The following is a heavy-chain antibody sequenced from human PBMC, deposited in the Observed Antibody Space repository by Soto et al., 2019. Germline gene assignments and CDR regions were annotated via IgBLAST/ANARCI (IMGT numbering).Heavy chain of an antibody. Sequence: GGSLRLSCAASGFTFSSYWMSWVRQAPGKGLEWVANIKQDGSEKYYVDSVKGRFTISRDNAKNSLYLQMNSLRAEDTAVYYCAEEGGEYCANGVCLRSAHAFDIWGQGTMVTVSS. D-gene: IGHD2-8*01. V-gene: IGHV3-7*01. CDR1: GFTFSSYW. J-gene: IGHJ3*02. CDR3: AEEGGEYCANGVCLRSAHAFDI. CDR2: IKQDGSEK.